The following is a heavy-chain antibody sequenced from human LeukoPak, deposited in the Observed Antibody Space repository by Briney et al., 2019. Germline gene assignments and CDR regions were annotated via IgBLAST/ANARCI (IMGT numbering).Heavy chain of an antibody. D-gene: IGHD3-22*01. CDR1: GGTFSSYA. CDR2: IIPILHIA. Sequence: GASVKVSCKASGGTFSSYAISWVRQAPGQGLEWMGRIIPILHIANYAQKFQGRVTITADKSTSTAYMELSSLRSEDTAVYYCARDLDHYDSSGYSASFDNWGQGTLVTVSS. V-gene: IGHV1-69*04. J-gene: IGHJ4*02. CDR3: ARDLDHYDSSGYSASFDN.